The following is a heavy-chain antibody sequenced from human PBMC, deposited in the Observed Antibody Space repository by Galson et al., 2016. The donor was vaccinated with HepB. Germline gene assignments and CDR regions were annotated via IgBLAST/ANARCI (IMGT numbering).Heavy chain of an antibody. D-gene: IGHD6-19*01. CDR1: GYTFTTFH. J-gene: IGHJ4*02. CDR3: ARVRSPVAGTHFDS. V-gene: IGHV1-2*02. Sequence: SVKVSCKASGYTFTTFHIHWVRQGPGQGLEWMGWINPNSGGTNYAQDFQGRVTMTRDTSINSVYMYLNSLASDDTAVYYCARVRSPVAGTHFDSWGQGTLVTVSS. CDR2: INPNSGGT.